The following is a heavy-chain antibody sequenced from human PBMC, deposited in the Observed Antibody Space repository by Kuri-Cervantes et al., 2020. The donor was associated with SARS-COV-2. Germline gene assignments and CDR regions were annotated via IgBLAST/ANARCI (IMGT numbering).Heavy chain of an antibody. J-gene: IGHJ6*02. V-gene: IGHV3-30*04. CDR1: GFTFSSYN. Sequence: GESQKISCAAAGFTFSSYNMHWVRQPPGKGLEWVAIISFYRHDAHYADSVKGRFTISRDNSKNTLYLQMDSLTTEDTAVYYCARESSSSLNYYYGMDIWGQGTSVTVSS. CDR3: ARESSSSLNYYYGMDI. D-gene: IGHD6-6*01. CDR2: ISFYRHDA.